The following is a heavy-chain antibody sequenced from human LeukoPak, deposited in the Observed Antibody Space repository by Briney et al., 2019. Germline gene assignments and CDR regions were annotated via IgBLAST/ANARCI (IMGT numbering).Heavy chain of an antibody. CDR3: ASQLGYFDY. J-gene: IGHJ4*02. D-gene: IGHD2-2*01. V-gene: IGHV4-4*07. CDR2: IFTSGST. CDR1: GGSISSYY. Sequence: PSETLSLTCTVSGGSISSYYWSWIRQPAGKGLEWIGRIFTSGSTSYNPSLKSRVTVSLDTSKNQFSLKLSSVTAADMAVYYYASQLGYFDYWGQGTLVTVSS.